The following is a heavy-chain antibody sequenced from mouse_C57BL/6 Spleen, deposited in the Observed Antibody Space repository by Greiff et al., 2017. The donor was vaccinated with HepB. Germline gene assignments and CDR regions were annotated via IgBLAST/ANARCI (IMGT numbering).Heavy chain of an antibody. CDR2: IYPGSGST. CDR1: GYTFTSYW. V-gene: IGHV1-55*01. D-gene: IGHD2-3*01. J-gene: IGHJ4*01. Sequence: QVQLQQPGAELVKPGASVKMSCKASGYTFTSYWITWVKQRPGQGLEWIGDIYPGSGSTNYNEKFKSKATLTVDTSSSTAYMQLSSLTSEDSAVYYCARSGIYGGYSYAMDYWGQGTSVTVSS. CDR3: ARSGIYGGYSYAMDY.